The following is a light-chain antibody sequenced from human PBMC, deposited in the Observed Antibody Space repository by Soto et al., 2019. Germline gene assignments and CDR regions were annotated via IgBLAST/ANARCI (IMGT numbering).Light chain of an antibody. CDR1: SSDVGGYDY. CDR3: SSYTITSTLVI. V-gene: IGLV2-14*01. J-gene: IGLJ2*01. Sequence: QSVLTQPASVSGSPGQSITISCTGTSSDVGGYDYVSWYQEHPGKAPKLMIYEVTNRPSGVSNRFSGSKSDNTASLTISGLQAEDEADYYCSSYTITSTLVIFGGGTKLTVL. CDR2: EVT.